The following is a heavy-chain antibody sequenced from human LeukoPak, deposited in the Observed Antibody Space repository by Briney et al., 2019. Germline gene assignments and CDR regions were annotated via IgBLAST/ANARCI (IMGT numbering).Heavy chain of an antibody. J-gene: IGHJ4*02. Sequence: GGSLRLSCAASGFAFSSYWLLWVRQPPGKGLVWVSRINGDGSITTYADSVKGRFTISRDNTKNILYLEMNSLRAEDTAIYYCARSQLDYWGQGILVTVSS. CDR1: GFAFSSYW. CDR3: ARSQLDY. V-gene: IGHV3-74*01. CDR2: INGDGSIT.